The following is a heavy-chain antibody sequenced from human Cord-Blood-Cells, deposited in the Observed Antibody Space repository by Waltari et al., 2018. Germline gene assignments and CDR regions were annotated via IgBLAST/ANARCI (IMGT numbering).Heavy chain of an antibody. J-gene: IGHJ3*02. CDR3: ARHVRSSGAFDS. D-gene: IGHD3-3*01. CDR2: SYYSGCS. V-gene: IGHV4-39*01. Sequence: QLQLQESGPGLVKPSETLSLTCTVSGGSISSSRYYWGWIRQPPGKGLEWIGGSYYSGCSYYNTSLKSRALIGVETTKNEFSLKLGSVAAADTAGYYCARHVRSSGAFDSWGQGTMVTVSS. CDR1: GGSISSSRYY.